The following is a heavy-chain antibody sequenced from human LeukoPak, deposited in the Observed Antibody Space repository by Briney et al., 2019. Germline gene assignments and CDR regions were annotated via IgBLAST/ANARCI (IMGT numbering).Heavy chain of an antibody. CDR2: ISSSGSTI. J-gene: IGHJ4*02. CDR1: GFTFSSYE. Sequence: PGGSLRLPCAASGFTFSSYEMNWVRQAPGKGLEWVSYISSSGSTIYYADSVKGRFTISRDNAKNSLYLQMNSLRAEDTAVYYCARSGADPYYFDYWGQGTLVTVSS. CDR3: ARSGADPYYFDY. V-gene: IGHV3-48*03.